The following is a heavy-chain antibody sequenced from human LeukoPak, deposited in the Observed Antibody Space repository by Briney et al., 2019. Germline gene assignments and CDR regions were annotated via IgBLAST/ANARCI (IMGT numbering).Heavy chain of an antibody. CDR2: IKSKSDGDSV. CDR1: GLSFSNAW. D-gene: IGHD1-1*01. CDR3: TTAPSYYNFNSFDY. J-gene: IGHJ4*02. V-gene: IGHV3-15*01. Sequence: MAGGSLRLSCSAPGLSFSNAWMSWVRQTPGKGLEWIGRIKSKSDGDSVDYAAPVKGRITISRDDWKNTLFLEMTTLKTEDTGVYFCTTAPSYYNFNSFDYWGQRTVVTVSS.